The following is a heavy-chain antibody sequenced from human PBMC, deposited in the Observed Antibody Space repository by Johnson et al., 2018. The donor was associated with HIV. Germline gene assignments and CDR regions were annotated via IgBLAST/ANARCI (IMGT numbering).Heavy chain of an antibody. CDR3: AKDATDFDFWSGPGPDHGISDV. D-gene: IGHD3-3*01. J-gene: IGHJ3*01. CDR2: ISYDGSNK. V-gene: IGHV3-30*19. CDR1: GFTFSSYG. Sequence: QVQLVESGGGVVQPGRSLRLSCAASGFTFSSYGMHWVRQAPGKGLEWVAVISYDGSNKYYADSVKGRFTISRDNSKNTLYLQMNSLRAEDTAVYYCAKDATDFDFWSGPGPDHGISDVWGQGTMVTVSS.